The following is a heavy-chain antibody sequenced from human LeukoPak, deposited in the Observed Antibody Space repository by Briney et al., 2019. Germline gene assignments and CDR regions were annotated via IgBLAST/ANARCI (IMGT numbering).Heavy chain of an antibody. CDR2: INPNSGGT. J-gene: IGHJ4*02. V-gene: IGHV1-2*04. CDR3: ARDLGGYSSGWSFDY. D-gene: IGHD6-19*01. CDR1: GYTFTGYY. Sequence: GASVKVSCMASGYTFTGYYMHWVRQAPGQGLEWMGWINPNSGGTNYAQKFQGWVTMTRDTSISTAYMELSRLRSDDTAVYYCARDLGGYSSGWSFDYWGQGTLVTVSS.